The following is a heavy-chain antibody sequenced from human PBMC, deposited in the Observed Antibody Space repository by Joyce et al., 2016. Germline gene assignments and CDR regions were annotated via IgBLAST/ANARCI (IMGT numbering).Heavy chain of an antibody. J-gene: IGHJ4*02. D-gene: IGHD3-16*01. CDR1: GYSFTSYW. CDR2: INPEDSDT. Sequence: EVQLVQSGGEVKKPGVSLKISCKGVGYSFTSYWLGWVRQMPGKGLELMGIINPEDSDTGSRPSFQGQVTISVDRSIKTAHLRWGSLRASDTAIYYCARSAVRGTLSPFFDYWGQGSLVTVSS. CDR3: ARSAVRGTLSPFFDY. V-gene: IGHV5-51*01.